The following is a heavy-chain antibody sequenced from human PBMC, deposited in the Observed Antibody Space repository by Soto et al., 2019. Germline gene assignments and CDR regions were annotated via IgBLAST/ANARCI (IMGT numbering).Heavy chain of an antibody. Sequence: QVQLQQWGAGLLKPSETLSLTCAVYGGSFSGYYWSWVRQSPRKGLEWIGEINHSGSTNYNQSLKSRLTISVDTPKNQFSLKLSSVTAADTALYYCVACDYGDYHRYWGQGSLVTVSS. D-gene: IGHD4-17*01. CDR3: VACDYGDYHRY. CDR2: INHSGST. J-gene: IGHJ4*02. V-gene: IGHV4-34*01. CDR1: GGSFSGYY.